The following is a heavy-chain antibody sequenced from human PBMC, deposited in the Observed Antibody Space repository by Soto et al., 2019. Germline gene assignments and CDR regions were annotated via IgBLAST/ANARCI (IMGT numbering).Heavy chain of an antibody. V-gene: IGHV3-33*01. D-gene: IGHD2-2*01. J-gene: IGHJ2*01. CDR1: GVTFNNYG. CDR3: ARSTGDFDP. CDR2: IWHDGTNK. Sequence: QVQLVESGGGVVQPGRSLRLSCAASGVTFNNYGMHWVRQAPGKGLEWVAGIWHDGTNKYYADSVKGRFTISRDNSKITLYVQVNSLRAEDTAVYYCARSTGDFDPWGRGTLVTVSS.